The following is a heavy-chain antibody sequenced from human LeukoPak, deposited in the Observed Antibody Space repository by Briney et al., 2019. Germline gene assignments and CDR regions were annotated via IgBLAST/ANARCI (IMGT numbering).Heavy chain of an antibody. J-gene: IGHJ4*02. D-gene: IGHD6-19*01. Sequence: ASVKVSCKASGYTFTNHYMYWVRQAPGQGLEWMGIINPSGGSTSYAQKFQGRVTMARDTSTRTVYMEVSSLRSEDTAVYYCARQGGYSSAIGMGYWGQGTLVTVSS. CDR3: ARQGGYSSAIGMGY. CDR1: GYTFTNHY. V-gene: IGHV1-46*01. CDR2: INPSGGST.